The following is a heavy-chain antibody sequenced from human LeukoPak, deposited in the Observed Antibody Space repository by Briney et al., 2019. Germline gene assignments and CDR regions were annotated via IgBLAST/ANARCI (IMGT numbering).Heavy chain of an antibody. CDR2: MNPNSGNT. CDR3: ARSKHYYYMDV. J-gene: IGHJ6*03. V-gene: IGHV1-8*03. Sequence: ASVTVSCKASGYTFTSYDINWVRQATGQGLEWMGWMNPNSGNTGYAQKFQGRVTITRNTSISTAYMELSSLRSEDTAVYYCARSKHYYYMDVWGKGTTVTVSS. CDR1: GYTFTSYD.